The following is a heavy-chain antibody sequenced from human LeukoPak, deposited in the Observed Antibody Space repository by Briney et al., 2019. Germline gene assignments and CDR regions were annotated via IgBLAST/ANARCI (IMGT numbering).Heavy chain of an antibody. J-gene: IGHJ4*02. CDR3: AKDGNYYDSSGYGDY. CDR1: GFTFGSYG. V-gene: IGHV3-30*02. Sequence: GGSLRLSCAASGFTFGSYGMHWVRQAPGKGLEWVAFIRYDGSNKYYADSVKGRFTISRDNSKNTLYLQMNSLRAGDTAVYYCAKDGNYYDSSGYGDYWGQGTPVTVSS. D-gene: IGHD3-22*01. CDR2: IRYDGSNK.